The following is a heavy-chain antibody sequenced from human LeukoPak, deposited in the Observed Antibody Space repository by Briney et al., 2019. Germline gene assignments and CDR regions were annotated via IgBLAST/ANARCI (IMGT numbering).Heavy chain of an antibody. CDR3: SGYNWFDP. V-gene: IGHV3-30*03. CDR2: ISHDGGNK. J-gene: IGHJ5*02. Sequence: PGGSLRLSRAASGFTFSGYGMHWVRQAPGKGLEWVAVISHDGGNKYYADSVKGRFTISRDNSKNTLYLQMNSLRAEDTAVYYCSGYNWFDPWGQGTLVTVSS. D-gene: IGHD3-22*01. CDR1: GFTFSGYG.